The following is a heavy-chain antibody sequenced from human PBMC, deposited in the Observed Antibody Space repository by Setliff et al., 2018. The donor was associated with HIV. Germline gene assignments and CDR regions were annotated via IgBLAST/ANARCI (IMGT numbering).Heavy chain of an antibody. D-gene: IGHD6-13*01. J-gene: IGHJ4*02. CDR3: ARDGYSSSWYVISGSFDY. V-gene: IGHV4-39*07. Sequence: SETLSLTCIVSGGSISSSSYYWGWIRQPPGKGLEWIGTVYYSGSTYYNPSLKSRVTISVDTSENQFSLQLSSVTAADTAVYYCARDGYSSSWYVISGSFDYWGQGMLVTVSS. CDR2: VYYSGST. CDR1: GGSISSSSYY.